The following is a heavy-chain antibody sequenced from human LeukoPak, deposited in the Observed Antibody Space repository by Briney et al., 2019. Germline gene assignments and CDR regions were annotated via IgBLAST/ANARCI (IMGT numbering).Heavy chain of an antibody. Sequence: PSETLSLTCTVSGGSISSGDYYWSWIRQHPGKGLEWIGYVYYTGSTYYNPSLNSRVTISVDTSRTQFSLKLTSVTVADTAVYYCARLTGYSNLWGQGTLVTVSS. CDR3: ARLTGYSNL. CDR1: GGSISSGDYY. D-gene: IGHD5-12*01. CDR2: VYYTGST. V-gene: IGHV4-30-4*08. J-gene: IGHJ4*02.